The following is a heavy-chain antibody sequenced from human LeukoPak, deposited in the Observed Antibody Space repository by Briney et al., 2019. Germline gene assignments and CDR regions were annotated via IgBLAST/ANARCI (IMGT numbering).Heavy chain of an antibody. V-gene: IGHV3-64D*06. CDR2: ISSNGGNT. CDR1: GLTFRSYG. D-gene: IGHD5-24*01. Sequence: GGSLRLSCAASGLTFRSYGMHWVRQAPGKGLESVSTISSNGGNTHYADSVKGRFTISRDNSKNTLYLQMSSLRAEDTAVYYCVKDLDDYPPSDAFDLWGQGTMVTVSS. J-gene: IGHJ3*01. CDR3: VKDLDDYPPSDAFDL.